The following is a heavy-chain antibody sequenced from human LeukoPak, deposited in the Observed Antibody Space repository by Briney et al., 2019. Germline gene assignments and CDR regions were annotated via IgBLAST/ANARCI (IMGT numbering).Heavy chain of an antibody. J-gene: IGHJ4*02. CDR3: AGTNFFGSGPLY. D-gene: IGHD3-10*01. V-gene: IGHV4-4*02. CDR1: GGSIGSNDW. CDR2: IHHSGST. Sequence: PSETLSLTCTVSGGSIGSNDWWSWVRQAPGKGLEWIGEIHHSGSTVYNPSLQSRVTILLDKSRNQFSLNLSSVTAADTAVYYCAGTNFFGSGPLYWGQGILVTVSS.